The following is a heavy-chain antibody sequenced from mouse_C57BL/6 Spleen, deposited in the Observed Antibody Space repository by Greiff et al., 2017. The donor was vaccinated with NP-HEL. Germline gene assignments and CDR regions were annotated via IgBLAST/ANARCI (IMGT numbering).Heavy chain of an antibody. J-gene: IGHJ4*01. V-gene: IGHV1-54*01. D-gene: IGHD2-12*01. CDR2: INPGSGGT. CDR3: ARSNYNAMDY. CDR1: GYAFTNYL. Sequence: VQLQQSGAELVRPGTSVKVSCKASGYAFTNYLIEWVKQRPGQGLEWIGVINPGSGGTNYNEKFKGKATLTADKSSSTAYMQLSSLTSEDSAVYFCARSNYNAMDYWGQGTSVTDSS.